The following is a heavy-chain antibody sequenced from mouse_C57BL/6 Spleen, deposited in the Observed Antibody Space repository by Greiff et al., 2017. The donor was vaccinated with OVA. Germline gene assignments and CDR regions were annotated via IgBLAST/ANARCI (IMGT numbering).Heavy chain of an antibody. CDR3: PIYDGYPYYAMDY. V-gene: IGHV1-15*01. CDR1: GYTFTDYE. CDR2: IDPETGGT. Sequence: QVQLQQSGAELVRPGASVTLSCKASGYTFTDYEMHWVKQTPVHGLEWIGAIDPETGGTAYNQKFKGKAILTADKSSSTAYMELRSLTSEDSAVYYCPIYDGYPYYAMDYWGQGTSVTVSS. D-gene: IGHD2-3*01. J-gene: IGHJ4*01.